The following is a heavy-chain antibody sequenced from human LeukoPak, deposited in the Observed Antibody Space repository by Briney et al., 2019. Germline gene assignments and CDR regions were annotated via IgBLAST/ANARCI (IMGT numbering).Heavy chain of an antibody. CDR2: IYHSGST. Sequence: PSETLSLTCAVSGYSISSGYYWGWIRQPPGKGLEWIGSIYHSGSTYYNPSLKSRVTISVDTSKSQFSLKLSSVTAADTAVYYCARDMTRPYFFDHWGQGTLVTVSS. V-gene: IGHV4-38-2*02. D-gene: IGHD2-2*01. CDR1: GYSISSGYY. J-gene: IGHJ4*02. CDR3: ARDMTRPYFFDH.